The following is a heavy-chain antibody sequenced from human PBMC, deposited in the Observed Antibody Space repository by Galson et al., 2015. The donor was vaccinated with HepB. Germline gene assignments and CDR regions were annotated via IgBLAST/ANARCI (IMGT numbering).Heavy chain of an antibody. D-gene: IGHD5-12*01. J-gene: IGHJ4*02. CDR1: GFTFSSYS. Sequence: SLRLSCAASGFTFSSYSMNWVRQAPGKGLEWVSYISSSSSTIYYADSVKGRFTISRDNAKNSLYLQMNSLRAEDTAVYYCARIGYSCYDHLDYWGQGTLGTVSS. CDR3: ARIGYSCYDHLDY. CDR2: ISSSSSTI. V-gene: IGHV3-48*04.